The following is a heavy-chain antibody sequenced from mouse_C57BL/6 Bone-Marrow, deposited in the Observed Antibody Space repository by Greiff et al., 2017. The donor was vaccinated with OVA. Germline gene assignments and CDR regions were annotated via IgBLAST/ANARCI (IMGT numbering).Heavy chain of an antibody. CDR3: VRREGGYFAY. CDR2: IRSKSNNYAT. CDR1: GFSFNTYA. Sequence: EVKLMESGGGLVQPKGSLKLSCAASGFSFNTYAMNWVRQAPGKGLEWVARIRSKSNNYATYYADSVKDRFTISRDDSESMLYLQMNNLKTEYTAMYYCVRREGGYFAYWGKGTLVTVSA. J-gene: IGHJ3*01. D-gene: IGHD2-2*01. V-gene: IGHV10-1*01.